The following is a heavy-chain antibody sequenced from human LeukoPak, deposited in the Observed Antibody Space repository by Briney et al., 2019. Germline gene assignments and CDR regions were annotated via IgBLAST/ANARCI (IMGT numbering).Heavy chain of an antibody. V-gene: IGHV4-34*01. CDR2: INHSGST. CDR3: ARLSGYTN. D-gene: IGHD5-12*01. CDR1: GGSISSYY. Sequence: KSSETLSLTCTVSGGSISSYYWSWIRQPPGKGLEWIGEINHSGSTNYNPSLKSRVTISVDTSKNQFSLKLSSVTAADTAVYYCARLSGYTNWGQGTLVTVSS. J-gene: IGHJ4*02.